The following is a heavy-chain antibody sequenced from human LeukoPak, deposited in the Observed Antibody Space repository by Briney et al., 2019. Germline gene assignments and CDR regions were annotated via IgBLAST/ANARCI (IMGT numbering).Heavy chain of an antibody. CDR2: INPKTGGT. J-gene: IGHJ3*02. Sequence: GTSVKVSCKASGYIFTGHYMNWVRQVPGQGLEWMGRINPKTGGTNYAQNFQGRVTMTRDTSISKTYMELSMLRPDDTAVYYCARVGDGLNDGFDIWGQGTMVTVSS. CDR1: GYIFTGHY. V-gene: IGHV1-2*06. CDR3: ARVGDGLNDGFDI. D-gene: IGHD5-24*01.